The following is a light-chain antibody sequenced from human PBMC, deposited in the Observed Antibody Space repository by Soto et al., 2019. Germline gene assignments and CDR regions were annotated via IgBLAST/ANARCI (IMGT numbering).Light chain of an antibody. V-gene: IGKV1-39*01. CDR1: QSINTY. J-gene: IGKJ1*01. CDR3: QQSYRTPWT. Sequence: DIQTTQSPPSLSASMGDRITITCRASQSINTYLNWYQQKPGNAPKLLIYAASSLQSGVPSRFSGNGSGTDFTLSISSLRHEDFATYYCQQSYRTPWTFGQGTKVDIK. CDR2: AAS.